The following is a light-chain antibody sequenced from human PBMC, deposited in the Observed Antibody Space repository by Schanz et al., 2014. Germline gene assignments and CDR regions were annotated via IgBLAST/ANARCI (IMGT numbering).Light chain of an antibody. CDR1: GSDVGGYNY. CDR3: SSYAGTNRGV. CDR2: EDS. Sequence: QSALTQPASVSGSPGQSITISCTGTGSDVGGYNYVSWYQQHPGKAPNLILYEDSQRSSGISNRFSGSKSGNTASLTISGLQADDEADYYCSSYAGTNRGVFGTGTKVTV. V-gene: IGLV2-14*01. J-gene: IGLJ1*01.